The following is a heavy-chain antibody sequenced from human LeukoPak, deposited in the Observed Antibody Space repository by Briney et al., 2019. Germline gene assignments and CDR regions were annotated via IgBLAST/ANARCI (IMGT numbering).Heavy chain of an antibody. CDR2: INPNSGGT. D-gene: IGHD6-6*01. Sequence: ASVKVSCKASGYTFTGYYMHWVRQAPGQGLEWMGWINPNSGGTNYAQKFQGRVTMTRDTSISTAYMELRSLRSDDTAVYYCARDPSIAGGHYYYYGMDVWGQGTTVTVSS. V-gene: IGHV1-2*02. CDR1: GYTFTGYY. J-gene: IGHJ6*02. CDR3: ARDPSIAGGHYYYYGMDV.